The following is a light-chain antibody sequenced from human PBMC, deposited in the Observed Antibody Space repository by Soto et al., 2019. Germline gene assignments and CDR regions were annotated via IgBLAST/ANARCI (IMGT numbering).Light chain of an antibody. CDR3: HQYNNWPPIT. J-gene: IGKJ5*01. CDR1: QSTRSD. V-gene: IGKV3-15*01. CDR2: GAS. Sequence: EIVMTQSPASLSVSPGERVTLSCRASQSTRSDLAWYQHKPGQAPRLLMYGASTRATGTPARFSGSGSGTEFTLTISSLESEDFAVYFCHQYNNWPPITFGQGTRLEIK.